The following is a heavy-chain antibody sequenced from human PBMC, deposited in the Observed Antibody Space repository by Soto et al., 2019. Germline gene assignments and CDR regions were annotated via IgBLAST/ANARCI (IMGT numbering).Heavy chain of an antibody. V-gene: IGHV2-5*01. CDR3: AHRGYYYYGMDV. Sequence: GPTLVNPTHTLTLTCTFSGFSLSTSVVGVGWIRQPPGKALEWLALIYWNDDKRYSPSLKSRLTITKDTSKNQVVLTMTNMDPVDTATYYCAHRGYYYYGMDVWGQGTKVTVYS. CDR1: GFSLSTSVVG. CDR2: IYWNDDK. J-gene: IGHJ6*02.